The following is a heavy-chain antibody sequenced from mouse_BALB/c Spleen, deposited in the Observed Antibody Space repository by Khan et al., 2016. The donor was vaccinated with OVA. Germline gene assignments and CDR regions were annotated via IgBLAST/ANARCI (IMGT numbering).Heavy chain of an antibody. CDR2: INSNGGST. CDR3: ARGPYYYGSKYSMDY. J-gene: IGHJ4*01. Sequence: EVQLVESGGGLVQPGGSLKLSCAASGFTFSSYGMSWVRQTPDKRLELVATINSNGGSTYYPDSVKGRFTISRDNARNTLFLQMSSLKSEDTAMYYCARGPYYYGSKYSMDYWGQGTSVTVSS. D-gene: IGHD1-1*01. CDR1: GFTFSSYG. V-gene: IGHV5-6-3*01.